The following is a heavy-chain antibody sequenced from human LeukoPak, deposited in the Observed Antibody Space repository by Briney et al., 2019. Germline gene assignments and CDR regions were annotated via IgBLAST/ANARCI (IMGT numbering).Heavy chain of an antibody. CDR2: IYHSGNT. D-gene: IGHD6-19*01. J-gene: IGHJ4*02. CDR3: ASTRRAAVAVRFDS. Sequence: PSETLTLTCNVSGHPMRSNYWSWLRQPPRKAGEWIGYIYHSGNTNYSPCLENRLTMSVDESKNHFSLRVHFVSAADTAVYYCASTRRAAVAVRFDSWGQGTLVTVSS. V-gene: IGHV4-4*09. CDR1: GHPMRSNY.